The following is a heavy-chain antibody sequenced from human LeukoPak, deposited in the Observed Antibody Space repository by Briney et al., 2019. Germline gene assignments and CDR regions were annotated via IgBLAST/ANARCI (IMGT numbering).Heavy chain of an antibody. V-gene: IGHV3-48*03. CDR2: ISSSGGTI. CDR1: GFTFSSSE. CDR3: ARSGQHLFDF. D-gene: IGHD6-13*01. J-gene: IGHJ4*02. Sequence: PGGSLRLSCAASGFTFSSSEMNWVRQAPGKGLEWVSYISSSGGTISYADSVKGRFTISRDNAKNSLYLQMNSLGAEDTAIYYCARSGQHLFDFWGQGTLVTVSS.